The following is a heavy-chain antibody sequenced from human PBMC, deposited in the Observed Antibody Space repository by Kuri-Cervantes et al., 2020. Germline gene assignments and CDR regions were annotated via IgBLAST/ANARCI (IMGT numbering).Heavy chain of an antibody. Sequence: GSLRLSCAVYGGSFSGYYWSWIRQPPGKGLEWIGEINHSGSTNYNPSLKSRVTISVDTSKNQFSLKLSSVTAADTAVCYCARAGAVIVVFDPWGQGTLVTVSS. CDR3: ARAGAVIVVFDP. D-gene: IGHD3-22*01. V-gene: IGHV4-34*01. J-gene: IGHJ5*02. CDR1: GGSFSGYY. CDR2: INHSGST.